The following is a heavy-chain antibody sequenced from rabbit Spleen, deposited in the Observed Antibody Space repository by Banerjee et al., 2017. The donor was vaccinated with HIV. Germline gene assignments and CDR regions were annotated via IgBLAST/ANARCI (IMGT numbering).Heavy chain of an antibody. CDR3: ARETSSGWGIITFYFTL. Sequence: QEQLVESGGGLVKPGASLTLTCTASGFSFSSGYDMCWVRQAPGKGLEWIACIDAGSSGFTYFATWAKGRFAISKTSSTTVTLQMTRLTAADTATYFCARETSSGWGIITFYFTLWGPGTLVTVS. D-gene: IGHD4-1*01. V-gene: IGHV1S45*01. CDR2: IDAGSSGFT. CDR1: GFSFSSGYD. J-gene: IGHJ4*01.